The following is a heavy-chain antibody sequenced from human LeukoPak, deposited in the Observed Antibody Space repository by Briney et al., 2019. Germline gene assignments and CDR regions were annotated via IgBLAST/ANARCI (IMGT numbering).Heavy chain of an antibody. V-gene: IGHV3-30*18. CDR3: AKGELGLRFDY. Sequence: GGSLRLSCAASGSTFSSYWMHWVRQAPGKGLEWVALISYDGSNKYYADSVKGRFTISRDNSKNTLYLQMNSLRAEDTAVYYCAKGELGLRFDYWGQGTLVTVSS. CDR1: GSTFSSYW. J-gene: IGHJ4*02. D-gene: IGHD4-17*01. CDR2: ISYDGSNK.